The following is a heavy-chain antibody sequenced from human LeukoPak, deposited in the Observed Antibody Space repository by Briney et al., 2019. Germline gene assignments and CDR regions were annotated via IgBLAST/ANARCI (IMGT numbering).Heavy chain of an antibody. CDR1: GFTFSSYW. D-gene: IGHD2-15*01. Sequence: GGSLRLSCSGSGFTFSSYWMHRVRQAPGKGLVWVSRVKSDESSTSYADSVKGRFTISRDNAKSSLYLQMNSLRAEDTAVYYCARDNTRIFTFYAATPIRRMGAFDIWGQGTMVTVSS. V-gene: IGHV3-74*01. CDR3: ARDNTRIFTFYAATPIRRMGAFDI. CDR2: VKSDESST. J-gene: IGHJ3*02.